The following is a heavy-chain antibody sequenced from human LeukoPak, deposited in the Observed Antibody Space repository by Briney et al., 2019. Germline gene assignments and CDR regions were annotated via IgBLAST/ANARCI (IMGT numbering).Heavy chain of an antibody. CDR2: IYYSGST. D-gene: IGHD6-19*01. CDR1: GGSISSSSYY. V-gene: IGHV4-39*01. CDR3: AAPRLIAVAGNFDY. J-gene: IGHJ4*02. Sequence: PSETLSLTCTVSGGSISSSSYYWGWIRQPPGKGLEWIGSIYYSGSTYYNPSLKSRVTISVDTSKNQFSLKLSSVTAADTAVYYCAAPRLIAVAGNFDYWGQGTLVTVSS.